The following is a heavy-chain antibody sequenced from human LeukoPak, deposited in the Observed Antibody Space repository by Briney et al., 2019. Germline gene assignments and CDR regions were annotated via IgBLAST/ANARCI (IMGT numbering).Heavy chain of an antibody. D-gene: IGHD1-14*01. V-gene: IGHV3-30*02. CDR3: AILGTPNGNFDY. CDR2: IRYDGSNE. CDR1: GFTFSSHG. Sequence: PGGSLRLSCAAYGFTFSSHGMHWVRQTPGKGLEWVAFIRYDGSNEYYTDSVKGRFTISRDNSENTLYLQVNSLRAEDTAVYYCAILGTPNGNFDYWGQGTLVTVSS. J-gene: IGHJ4*02.